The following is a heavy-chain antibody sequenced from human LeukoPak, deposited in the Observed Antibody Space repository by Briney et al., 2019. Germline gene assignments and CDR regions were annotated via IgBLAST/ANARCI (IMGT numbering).Heavy chain of an antibody. CDR1: GFSFSDHY. CDR2: ITSSGRST. D-gene: IGHD2-21*01. V-gene: IGHV3-11*01. CDR3: TRDPDYGDPD. Sequence: GGSLRLSCTASGFSFSDHYMTWMRQAPGKGLEWISYITSSGRSTDYADSVKGRFIISRDNAMNSLFLQMSSLRVDDTAVYYCTRDPDYGDPDWGQGTLGTVSS. J-gene: IGHJ4*02.